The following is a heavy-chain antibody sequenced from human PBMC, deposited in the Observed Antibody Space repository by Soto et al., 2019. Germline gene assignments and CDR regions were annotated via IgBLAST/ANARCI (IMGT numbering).Heavy chain of an antibody. V-gene: IGHV4-34*01. CDR1: GGSISTHY. CDR2: INSSGGT. CDR3: ARHYGYYSHYVDV. Sequence: ETLSLTCAVYGGSISTHYLSWIRQPPGKGLEWIGTINSSGGTDYNPSLKSRVTISVATSNNQLSLKLSSVTAADTAVYYCARHYGYYSHYVDVWTKGTTVTVSS. D-gene: IGHD3-16*01. J-gene: IGHJ6*03.